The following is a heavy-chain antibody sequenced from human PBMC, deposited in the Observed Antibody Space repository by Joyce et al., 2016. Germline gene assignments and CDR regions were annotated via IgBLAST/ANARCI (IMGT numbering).Heavy chain of an antibody. CDR1: GFTFSSYW. V-gene: IGHV3-74*01. Sequence: EVQLVESGGGLVQPGGSLRLSCTASGFTFSSYWMHWVRQVSGKGLVWVSHISSDESSTSYADSVKGRFTSSRDNAKNTLYLHMNSLRTEDTAVYYCARTGGSYYDYYYYGLDVWGQGTTVIVSS. J-gene: IGHJ6*02. CDR2: ISSDESST. D-gene: IGHD1-26*01. CDR3: ARTGGSYYDYYYYGLDV.